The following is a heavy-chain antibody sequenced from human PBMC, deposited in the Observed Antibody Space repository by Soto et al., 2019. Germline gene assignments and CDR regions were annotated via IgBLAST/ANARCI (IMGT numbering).Heavy chain of an antibody. D-gene: IGHD5-18*01. V-gene: IGHV3-30*18. CDR1: GFTFSSYG. CDR3: AKARESGYSYGYVDY. J-gene: IGHJ4*02. CDR2: ISYDGSDQ. Sequence: QVQLVESGGGVVQPGRSLRLSCAASGFTFSSYGMHWVRQAPGKGLEWVAVISYDGSDQYYADSVKGRFTISRDNSKNTLYLQMNSLRAEDTAVYYCAKARESGYSYGYVDYWGQGTLVPVSS.